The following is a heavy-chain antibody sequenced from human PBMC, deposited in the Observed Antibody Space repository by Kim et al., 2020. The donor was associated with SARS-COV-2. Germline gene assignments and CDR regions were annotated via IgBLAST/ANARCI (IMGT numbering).Heavy chain of an antibody. D-gene: IGHD3-22*01. CDR3: ARAYDSSGNFDY. CDR2: INSDGSST. CDR1: GFTFSSYW. J-gene: IGHJ4*02. V-gene: IGHV3-74*01. Sequence: LSLTCAASGFTFSSYWMHWVRQAPGKGLVWVSRINSDGSSTSYADSVKGRLSISRDNAKNTLYLQMNSLRAGDTAVYYCARAYDSSGNFDYWGQGTLVTVSS.